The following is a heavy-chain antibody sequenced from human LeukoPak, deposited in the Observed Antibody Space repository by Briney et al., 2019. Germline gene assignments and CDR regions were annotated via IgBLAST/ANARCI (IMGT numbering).Heavy chain of an antibody. V-gene: IGHV4-59*12. J-gene: IGHJ3*02. CDR1: GDSISSSY. Sequence: SETLSLTCSVSGDSISSSYWSWIRQPPGKGLEWIGYIYYSGSTNYNPSLKSRVTISVDTSKNQFSLKLSSVTTADTAVYYCARAGPAGDAFDIWGQGTMVTVSS. CDR3: ARAGPAGDAFDI. CDR2: IYYSGST.